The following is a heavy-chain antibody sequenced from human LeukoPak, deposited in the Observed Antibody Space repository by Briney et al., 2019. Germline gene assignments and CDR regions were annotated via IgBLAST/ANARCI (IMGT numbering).Heavy chain of an antibody. D-gene: IGHD4-11*01. J-gene: IGHJ4*02. CDR3: AADLQGNSNLDY. CDR1: GFTFTSSA. CDR2: IVVGSGNT. V-gene: IGHV1-58*01. Sequence: TVKVSCKASGFTFTSSAVQWVRQARGQRLEWIGWIVVGSGNTNYAQKFQERVTITRDMSTSTAYMELSSLRSEDTAVYYCAADLQGNSNLDYWGQGTLVTVSS.